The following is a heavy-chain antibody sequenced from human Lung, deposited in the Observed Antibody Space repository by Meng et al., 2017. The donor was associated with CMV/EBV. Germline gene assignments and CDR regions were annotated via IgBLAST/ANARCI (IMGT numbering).Heavy chain of an antibody. CDR1: GGSISSSSYY. V-gene: IGHV4-39*01. Sequence: LXCTVSGGSISSSSYYWGWIRQPPGKGLEWIGSIYYSGSTYYNPSLKSRVTISVDTSKNQFSLKLSSVTAADTAVYYCARQRPVLDAFDIWGQGRMITVSS. J-gene: IGHJ3*02. CDR2: IYYSGST. D-gene: IGHD3-3*01. CDR3: ARQRPVLDAFDI.